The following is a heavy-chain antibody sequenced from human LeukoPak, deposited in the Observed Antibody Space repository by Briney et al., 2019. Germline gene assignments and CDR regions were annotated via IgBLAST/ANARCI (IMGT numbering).Heavy chain of an antibody. CDR2: IYYSGST. D-gene: IGHD2-2*01. J-gene: IGHJ4*02. Sequence: PSETLSLTCTVSGGSISSYYWSWIRQPPGTGLEWIGYIYYSGSTNYNPSLRSRVTISVDTSKNQFSLKLSSVTAADTAVYYCAMTYCSSTSCYLGYWGQGTLVTVSS. V-gene: IGHV4-59*01. CDR3: AMTYCSSTSCYLGY. CDR1: GGSISSYY.